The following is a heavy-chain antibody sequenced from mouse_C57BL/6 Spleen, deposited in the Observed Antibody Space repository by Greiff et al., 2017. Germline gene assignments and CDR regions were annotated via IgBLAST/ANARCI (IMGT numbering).Heavy chain of an antibody. CDR1: GYTFTSYW. CDR2: INPSNGGT. D-gene: IGHD2-3*01. CDR3: ARYRWIYAMDY. Sequence: VQLHQSGTELVKPGASVKLSCKASGYTFTSYWMHWVKQRPGQGLEWIGNINPSNGGTNYNEKFKSKATLTVDKSSSTAYMQLSSLTSEDSAVYYCARYRWIYAMDYWGQGTSVTVSS. V-gene: IGHV1-53*01. J-gene: IGHJ4*01.